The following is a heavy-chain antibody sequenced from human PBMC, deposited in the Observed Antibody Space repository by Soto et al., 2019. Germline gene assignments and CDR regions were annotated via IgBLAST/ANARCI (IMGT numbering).Heavy chain of an antibody. CDR3: AKDMLLWFGEVGYYYYYGMEV. D-gene: IGHD3-10*01. CDR2: ISYDGSNK. J-gene: IGHJ6*02. V-gene: IGHV3-30*18. Sequence: PGGSLRLSCAASGFTFSSYGMHWVRQAPGNGLEWVAVISYDGSNKYYADSVKGRFTISRDNSKNTLYLQMNSLRAEDTAVYYCAKDMLLWFGEVGYYYYYGMEVWGQGTTVTVSS. CDR1: GFTFSSYG.